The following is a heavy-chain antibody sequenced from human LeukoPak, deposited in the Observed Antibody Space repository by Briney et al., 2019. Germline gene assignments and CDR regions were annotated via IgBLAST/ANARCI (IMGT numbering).Heavy chain of an antibody. V-gene: IGHV4-39*07. D-gene: IGHD3-10*01. J-gene: IGHJ4*02. CDR1: GGSISSSSYY. CDR2: IYTSEST. CDR3: ARGLWFGDENPPYFDY. Sequence: SETLSLTCTVSGGSISSSSYYWGWIRQPPGKGLEWIGRIYTSESTNYNPSLKSRVTISVDTSRNQFSLKLSSVTAADTAVYYCARGLWFGDENPPYFDYWGQGILVTVSS.